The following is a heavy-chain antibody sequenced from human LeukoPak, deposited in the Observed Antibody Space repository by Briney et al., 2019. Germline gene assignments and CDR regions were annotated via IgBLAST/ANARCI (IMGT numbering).Heavy chain of an antibody. CDR3: AREQQWPEPRSPKLDY. V-gene: IGHV7-4-1*02. Sequence: GASVKVSCKASGYTFTSYAMNWVRQAPGQGLEWMGWINTNTGNPTYAQGFTGRFVFSLDTSVSTAYLQISSLKAEDTAVYYCAREQQWPEPRSPKLDYWGQGTLVTVSS. D-gene: IGHD6-19*01. CDR1: GYTFTSYA. CDR2: INTNTGNP. J-gene: IGHJ4*02.